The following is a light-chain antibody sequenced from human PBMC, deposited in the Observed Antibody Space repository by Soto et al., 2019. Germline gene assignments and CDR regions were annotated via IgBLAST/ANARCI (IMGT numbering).Light chain of an antibody. V-gene: IGLV2-14*01. CDR2: EVS. CDR3: SSYTSSSTLV. CDR1: SSDVGGYNY. J-gene: IGLJ2*01. Sequence: QLVLTQPPSASGSPGQSVTISCTGTSSDVGGYNYVSWYQQHPGKAPKLMIYEVSNRPSGVSNRFSGSKSGNTASLTISGLQAEDEADYYCSSYTSSSTLVFGGGTKLTVL.